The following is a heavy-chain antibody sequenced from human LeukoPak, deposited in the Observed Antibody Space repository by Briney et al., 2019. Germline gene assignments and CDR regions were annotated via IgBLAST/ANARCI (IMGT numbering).Heavy chain of an antibody. J-gene: IGHJ4*02. CDR2: ISSSSSYI. CDR3: ARRGTYCGGDCSSLHYFDY. Sequence: GGSLRLSCAASGFTFSSYSMNWVRQAPGKGLEWVSSISSSSSYIYYADSVKGRFTISRDNAKNSLYLQMNSLRAEDTAVYYCARRGTYCGGDCSSLHYFDYWGQGTLVTVSS. V-gene: IGHV3-21*01. D-gene: IGHD2-21*02. CDR1: GFTFSSYS.